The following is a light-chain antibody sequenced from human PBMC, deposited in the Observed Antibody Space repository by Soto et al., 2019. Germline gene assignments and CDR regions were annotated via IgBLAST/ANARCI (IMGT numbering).Light chain of an antibody. CDR1: QSISSY. Sequence: DIQMTQSPSSLSASVGDRVTITCRASQSISSYLNWYQQKPGKAPKLLIYAASSLQSGVPSRFSGSGSGTDFTLTISRLQPEDFATYYCQQSYSTPDSAFGGGTTVEIK. CDR3: QQSYSTPDSA. J-gene: IGKJ4*01. CDR2: AAS. V-gene: IGKV1-39*01.